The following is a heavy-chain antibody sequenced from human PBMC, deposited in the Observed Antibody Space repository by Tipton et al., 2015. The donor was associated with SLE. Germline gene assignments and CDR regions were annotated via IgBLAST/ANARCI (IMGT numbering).Heavy chain of an antibody. CDR3: ARDRVGHFDY. Sequence: SLRLSCAASGFTFSSYSMNWVRQAPGKGLEWVSCISSSSSTIYYADSVKGRFTISRDNAKNSLYLQMNSLRAEDTAVYYCARDRVGHFDYWGQGTLVTVSS. CDR1: GFTFSSYS. J-gene: IGHJ4*02. CDR2: ISSSSSTI. V-gene: IGHV3-48*01. D-gene: IGHD1-26*01.